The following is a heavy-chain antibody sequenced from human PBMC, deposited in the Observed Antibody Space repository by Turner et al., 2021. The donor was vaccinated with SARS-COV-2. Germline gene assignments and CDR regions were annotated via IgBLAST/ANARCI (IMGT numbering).Heavy chain of an antibody. D-gene: IGHD3-22*01. V-gene: IGHV1-69*01. CDR3: ARVGHYDSSGYYLDY. CDR1: GGTFSSYA. CDR2: ISPIFGTA. J-gene: IGHJ4*02. Sequence: QVQLVQSGAEVKKPGSSVKVSCKASGGTFSSYAIIWVRQAPGQGLEWMGGISPIFGTANYAQKFQGRVTITSDESTSTAYMELSSLRSEDTALYYCARVGHYDSSGYYLDYWGQGTLVTVSS.